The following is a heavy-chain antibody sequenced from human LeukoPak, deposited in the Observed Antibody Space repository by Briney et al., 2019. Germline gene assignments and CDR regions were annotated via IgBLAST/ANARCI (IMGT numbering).Heavy chain of an antibody. CDR1: GFTFSSYG. Sequence: PGGSLRLSCAASGFTFSSYGMHWVRQAPGKGLEWVAVISYDGSNKYYADSVKGRFTISRDNSKNTLYLQVNSLRAEDTAVYYCARGVVVFENYFDYWGQGTLVTVSS. CDR3: ARGVVVFENYFDY. CDR2: ISYDGSNK. D-gene: IGHD3-22*01. V-gene: IGHV3-30*03. J-gene: IGHJ4*02.